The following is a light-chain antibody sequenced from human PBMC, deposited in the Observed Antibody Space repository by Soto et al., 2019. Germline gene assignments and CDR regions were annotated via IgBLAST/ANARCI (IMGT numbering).Light chain of an antibody. J-gene: IGKJ5*01. V-gene: IGKV1-39*01. Sequence: DIQMTQSPSSLSASVGDRVTITCRASQSISSYLSWFQQKPGKAPKLLIYAASTLQSAVPSRFSGSGSGTDFTLTISSLQPEDVATYYCQQSYSTPSITFGQGTRLEIK. CDR2: AAS. CDR1: QSISSY. CDR3: QQSYSTPSIT.